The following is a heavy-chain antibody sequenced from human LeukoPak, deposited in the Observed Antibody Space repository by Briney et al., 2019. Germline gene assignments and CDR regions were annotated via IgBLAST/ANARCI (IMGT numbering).Heavy chain of an antibody. CDR3: ARAGYCSSTGCAKLFDP. J-gene: IGHJ5*02. V-gene: IGHV4-4*07. CDR1: GGSISSYY. D-gene: IGHD2-2*01. CDR2: IYTSGST. Sequence: PSETLSLTCTVSGGSISSYYWSWIRQPAGKGLEWIGRIYTSGSTNYNPSLKSRVTMSVDTSKNQFSPKLSSVTAADTAVYYCARAGYCSSTGCAKLFDPWGQGTLVTVSS.